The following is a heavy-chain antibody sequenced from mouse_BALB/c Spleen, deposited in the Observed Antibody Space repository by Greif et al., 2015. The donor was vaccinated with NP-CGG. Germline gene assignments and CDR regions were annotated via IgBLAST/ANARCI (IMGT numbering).Heavy chain of an antibody. CDR1: GYTFISYY. D-gene: IGHD1-2*01. CDR2: INPSNGGA. J-gene: IGHJ2*01. CDR3: TRGRRRDFDF. V-gene: IGHV1S81*02. Sequence: VQLRQSGAELVKPGASVKLSCKASGYTFISYYMYWVKQRPGQGLEWIGEINPSNGGANLNEKFKSKATLTVDKSSSTAYMQLSSLTSEDSAVYFCTRGRRRDFDFWGQGTTLTVSS.